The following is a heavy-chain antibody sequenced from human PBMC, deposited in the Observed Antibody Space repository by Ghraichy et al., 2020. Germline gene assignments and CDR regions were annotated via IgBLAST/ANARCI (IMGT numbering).Heavy chain of an antibody. V-gene: IGHV3-48*02. D-gene: IGHD4-23*01. Sequence: GGSLRLTCVGSGFTLSSYSMNWVRQSPGKGLEWISYITSSSRTITYADSVKGRFTISRDNAQNSLYLQMNSLRDEDTAVYYCARGSKVVRFFYYYGMDVWGQGTTVTVSS. CDR3: ARGSKVVRFFYYYGMDV. CDR2: ITSSSRTI. CDR1: GFTLSSYS. J-gene: IGHJ6*02.